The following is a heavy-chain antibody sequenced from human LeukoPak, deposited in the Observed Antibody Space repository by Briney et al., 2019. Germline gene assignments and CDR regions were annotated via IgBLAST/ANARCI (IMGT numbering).Heavy chain of an antibody. Sequence: SDTLSLTFTVSGGSISSNNYYWVWIPPPPGEGLGWIGTLHYSGSTYYNPSLKSRVTISVDTSKNQFSLKLSSVAAADTAVYYCVKVGHKYYYYMDVWGKGTTITISS. CDR1: GGSISSNNYY. CDR3: VKVGHKYYYYMDV. V-gene: IGHV4-39*01. J-gene: IGHJ6*03. CDR2: LHYSGST.